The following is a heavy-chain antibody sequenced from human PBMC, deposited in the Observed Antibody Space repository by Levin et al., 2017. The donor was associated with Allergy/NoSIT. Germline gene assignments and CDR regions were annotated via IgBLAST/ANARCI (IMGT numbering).Heavy chain of an antibody. D-gene: IGHD3-9*01. CDR2: ITGSGGTA. CDR1: GFAFDNYA. Sequence: QPGGSLRLSCAVSGFAFDNYAMSWVRQAPGKGLEWVSSITGSGGTAYYADSVKGRFTMSRDNSKNALSLDMSSLRAEDTAVYYCAKALTGYFHYYGMDVWGQGTTVTVSS. V-gene: IGHV3-23*01. CDR3: AKALTGYFHYYGMDV. J-gene: IGHJ6*02.